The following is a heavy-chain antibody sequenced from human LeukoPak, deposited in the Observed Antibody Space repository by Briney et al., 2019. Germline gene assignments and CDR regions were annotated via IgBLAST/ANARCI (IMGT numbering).Heavy chain of an antibody. CDR2: INPNSGDT. D-gene: IGHD3-16*01. CDR3: ATQRGSYLWGTDFDY. CDR1: GYTFTGYY. V-gene: IGHV1-2*02. J-gene: IGHJ4*02. Sequence: ASVKVSCKASGYTFTGYYMHWVRQAPGQGLEWMGWINPNSGDTKYSQKFQGRVTMTRDTSIRTAYMELNRLRSDDTAVYYCATQRGSYLWGTDFDYWGQGTLVTVSS.